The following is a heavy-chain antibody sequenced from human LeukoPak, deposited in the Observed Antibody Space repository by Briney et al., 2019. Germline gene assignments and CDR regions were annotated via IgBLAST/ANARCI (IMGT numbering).Heavy chain of an antibody. D-gene: IGHD4-23*01. CDR2: IYPADSDT. CDR1: GYTFAYYW. J-gene: IGHJ2*01. CDR3: ARGRAYGGNSVWYFDL. V-gene: IGHV5-51*01. Sequence: GESLKISCKSFGYTFAYYWIGWVRQMPGRGLEWMGIIYPADSDTRYSPSFQGQVTISADKSIKTVYLQWSSLQASDTAMYYCARGRAYGGNSVWYFDLWGRGTRVTVSS.